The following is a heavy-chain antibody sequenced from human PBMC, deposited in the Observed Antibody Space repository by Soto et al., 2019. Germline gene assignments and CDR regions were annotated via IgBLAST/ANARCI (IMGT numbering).Heavy chain of an antibody. Sequence: ASVKVSCKASGYTFTNYDITWVRQAPGQGLEWMGWISTYNGNTNYAQNLQGRVTMTTDTSTSTAYMELRSLRSDDTAVYYCAKDGGKDGYFGNWFDPWGQGTLVTVSS. V-gene: IGHV1-18*01. CDR3: AKDGGKDGYFGNWFDP. D-gene: IGHD5-12*01. CDR1: GYTFTNYD. J-gene: IGHJ5*02. CDR2: ISTYNGNT.